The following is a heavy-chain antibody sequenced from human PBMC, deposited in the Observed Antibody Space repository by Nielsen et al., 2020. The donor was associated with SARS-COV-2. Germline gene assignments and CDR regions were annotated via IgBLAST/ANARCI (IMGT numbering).Heavy chain of an antibody. V-gene: IGHV1-69*02. Sequence: SVKVSCKASGGTFSSYTISWVRQAPGQGLEWMGRIIPILGIANYAQKFQGRVTITADESTSTAYMELSSLRSEDTAVYYCARGGYSYGYGAFDIWGQGTMVTVSS. CDR2: IIPILGIA. J-gene: IGHJ3*02. CDR1: GGTFSSYT. D-gene: IGHD5-18*01. CDR3: ARGGYSYGYGAFDI.